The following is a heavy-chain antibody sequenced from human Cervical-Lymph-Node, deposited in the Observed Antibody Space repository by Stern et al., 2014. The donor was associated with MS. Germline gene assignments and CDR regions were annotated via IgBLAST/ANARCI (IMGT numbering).Heavy chain of an antibody. D-gene: IGHD4-17*01. J-gene: IGHJ3*02. CDR2: MYTSGST. CDR1: GDSISNGSHY. CDR3: ARDCRLRRKGAPDAFDI. Sequence: QVQLQESGPGLVKASQTLSLTCTVSGDSISNGSHYWSWIRQPAGKGLEWIGRMYTSGSTNSNPSLKSRTTISVDTSKNQFSLKRRSVAAADTAVYYCARDCRLRRKGAPDAFDIWGQGTMVTVSS. V-gene: IGHV4-61*02.